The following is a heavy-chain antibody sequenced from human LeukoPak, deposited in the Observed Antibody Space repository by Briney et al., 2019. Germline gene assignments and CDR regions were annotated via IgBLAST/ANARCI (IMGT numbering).Heavy chain of an antibody. J-gene: IGHJ4*02. CDR2: IYYSGST. CDR1: GGSISSSSYY. V-gene: IGHV4-39*07. CDR3: ARDLGRGATRY. Sequence: SETLSLTCTVSGGSISSSSYYRGWIRQPPGKGLEWIGGIYYSGSTYYNPSLKSRVTISVDTSKNQFSLKLSSVTAADTAVYYCARDLGRGATRYWGQGTLVTVSS. D-gene: IGHD1-26*01.